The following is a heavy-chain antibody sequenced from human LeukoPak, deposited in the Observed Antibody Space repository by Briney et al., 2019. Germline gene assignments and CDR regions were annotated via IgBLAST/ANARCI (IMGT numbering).Heavy chain of an antibody. Sequence: GGSLRLSCAASGFTFSSYAMSWVRQAPGKGLEWVSAISGSGGSTYYADSVKGRFTISRDNSKNTLYLQMNSLRAEDTAVYYCAKVVAYCSSNTCHYPYFDYWGQGTLVTVSS. J-gene: IGHJ4*02. D-gene: IGHD2-2*01. CDR1: GFTFSSYA. CDR3: AKVVAYCSSNTCHYPYFDY. CDR2: ISGSGGST. V-gene: IGHV3-23*01.